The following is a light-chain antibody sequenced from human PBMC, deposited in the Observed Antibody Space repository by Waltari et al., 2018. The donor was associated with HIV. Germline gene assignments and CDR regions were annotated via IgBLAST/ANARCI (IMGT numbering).Light chain of an antibody. J-gene: IGLJ2*01. CDR2: KDS. CDR3: QSADSSYTYPGVV. V-gene: IGLV3-25*03. Sequence: SYELTQPPSVSVSPGQTARITCSGDALPKQYAYWSQQKPGPAPVLVISKDSERPSGSPERFSGPSSGTTVTLTISGVQAEDEADYYCQSADSSYTYPGVVFGGGTKLTVL. CDR1: ALPKQY.